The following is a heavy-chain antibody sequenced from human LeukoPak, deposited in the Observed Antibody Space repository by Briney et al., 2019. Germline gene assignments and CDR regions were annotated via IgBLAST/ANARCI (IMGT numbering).Heavy chain of an antibody. Sequence: GASVKVSCKASGFTFTSSAMQWVRQARGQRLEWIGWIVVGSGNTNYAQKFQGRVTMTEDTSTDTAYMELSSLRSEDTAVYYCATGGSGSYYSGAHFDYWGQGTLVTVSS. D-gene: IGHD3-10*01. J-gene: IGHJ4*02. CDR1: GFTFTSSA. CDR3: ATGGSGSYYSGAHFDY. V-gene: IGHV1-58*02. CDR2: IVVGSGNT.